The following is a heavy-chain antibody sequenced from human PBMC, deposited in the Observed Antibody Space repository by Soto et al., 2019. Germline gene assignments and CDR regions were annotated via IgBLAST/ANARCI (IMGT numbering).Heavy chain of an antibody. CDR1: GFTFSSYW. V-gene: IGHV3-7*03. Sequence: PGGSLRLSCAASGFTFSSYWMSWVRQAPGKGLEWVANIKQDGSEKYYVDSVKGRFTISRDNAKNSLYLQMNSLRAEDTAVYYCARPVLWGDFWSGYYDNYFDYWGQGTLVTVSS. CDR2: IKQDGSEK. J-gene: IGHJ4*02. D-gene: IGHD3-3*01. CDR3: ARPVLWGDFWSGYYDNYFDY.